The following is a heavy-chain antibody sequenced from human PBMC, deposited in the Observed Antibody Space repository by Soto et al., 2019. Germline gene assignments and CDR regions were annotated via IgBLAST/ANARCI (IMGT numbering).Heavy chain of an antibody. CDR2: IKQDGSEK. V-gene: IGHV3-7*02. CDR1: GFTFSSYW. J-gene: IGHJ5*02. Sequence: GGSLRLSCAASGFTFSSYWMSWVRQAPGKGLEWVANIKQDGSEKYYVDSVKGRFTISRDNAKNSLYLQMNSLRAEDTAVYYCAKGGTYYDFWSGYLWVSPAPWGQGTLVTVSS. D-gene: IGHD3-3*01. CDR3: AKGGTYYDFWSGYLWVSPAP.